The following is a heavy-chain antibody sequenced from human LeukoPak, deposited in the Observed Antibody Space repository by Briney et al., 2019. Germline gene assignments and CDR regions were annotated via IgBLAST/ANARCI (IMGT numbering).Heavy chain of an antibody. Sequence: GASVKVSCKVSGYTLTELSMHWVRQAPGKGLEWMGGFDPEDGETIYAQKFQGRVTMTEDTSIDTAYMELSSLRSEDTAVYYCATGPRRGDCYFDYWGQGTLVTVSS. D-gene: IGHD2-21*02. CDR3: ATGPRRGDCYFDY. CDR2: FDPEDGET. V-gene: IGHV1-24*01. CDR1: GYTLTELS. J-gene: IGHJ4*02.